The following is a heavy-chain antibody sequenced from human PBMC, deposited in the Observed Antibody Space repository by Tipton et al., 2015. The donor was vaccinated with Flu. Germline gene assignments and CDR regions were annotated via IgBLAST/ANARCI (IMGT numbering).Heavy chain of an antibody. CDR2: IYTSGST. J-gene: IGHJ4*02. Sequence: LRLSCTVSGGSISSSSYYWGWIRQPAGKGLEWIGRIYTSGSTNYNPSLKSRVTMSVDTSKNQFSLKLSSLTAADTAVYYCARDGSYGDTARRFDYWGQGTLVTVSS. V-gene: IGHV4-61*02. CDR1: GGSISSSSYY. CDR3: ARDGSYGDTARRFDY. D-gene: IGHD4-17*01.